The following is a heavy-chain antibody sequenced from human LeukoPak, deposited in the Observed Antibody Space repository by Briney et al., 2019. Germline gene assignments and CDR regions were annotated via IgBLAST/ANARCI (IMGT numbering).Heavy chain of an antibody. CDR1: GGSISSYY. CDR3: ARDAFGIAARPYYMDV. Sequence: SETLSLTCTVSGGSISSYYWSWIRQPPGKGLEWIGYIYYSGSTNYNPSLKSRVTISVDTSKNQFSLKLSSVTAADTAVYYCARDAFGIAARPYYMDVWGKGTTVTVSS. D-gene: IGHD6-6*01. CDR2: IYYSGST. V-gene: IGHV4-59*12. J-gene: IGHJ6*03.